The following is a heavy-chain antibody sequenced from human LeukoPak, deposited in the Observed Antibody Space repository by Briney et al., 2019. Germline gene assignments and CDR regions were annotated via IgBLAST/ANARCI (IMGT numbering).Heavy chain of an antibody. D-gene: IGHD5-24*01. J-gene: IGHJ4*02. CDR3: AREVRDGYNYYFDY. Sequence: SVKVSCKASGGTFSSYTISWVRQAPGQGLEWMGRIIPILGIANYAQKLQGRVTITADKSTSTAYMELSSLRSEDTAVYYCAREVRDGYNYYFDYWGQGTLVTVSS. CDR2: IIPILGIA. CDR1: GGTFSSYT. V-gene: IGHV1-69*04.